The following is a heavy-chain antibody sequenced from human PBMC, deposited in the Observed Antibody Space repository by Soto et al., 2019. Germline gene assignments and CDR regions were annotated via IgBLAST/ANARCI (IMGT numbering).Heavy chain of an antibody. J-gene: IGHJ4*02. CDR3: ARADPDASVGY. CDR1: GGSMSSYY. CDR2: ISYSGST. D-gene: IGHD2-15*01. Sequence: PSETLSLTCTVSGGSMSSYYWTWLRQSPGRGLEWIGYISYSGSTYYNPSLKSRVTISADTSKNQFSLRMNSMIAADTAVYYCARADPDASVGYWGKGPLVTVSS. V-gene: IGHV4-59*01.